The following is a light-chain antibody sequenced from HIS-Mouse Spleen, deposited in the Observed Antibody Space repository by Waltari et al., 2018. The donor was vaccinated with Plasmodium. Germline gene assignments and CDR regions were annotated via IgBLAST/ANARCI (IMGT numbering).Light chain of an antibody. J-gene: IGLJ3*02. CDR3: YSTDSSGNHRV. CDR2: EDS. CDR1: ALPKQY. Sequence: SYELPQPPSVSVSPGQTARITCPGDALPKQYAYWSQQKSGQAPVMVIYEDSKRPSGIPERFSGSSSGTMATLTISGAQVEDEADYYCYSTDSSGNHRVFGGGTKLTVL. V-gene: IGLV3-10*01.